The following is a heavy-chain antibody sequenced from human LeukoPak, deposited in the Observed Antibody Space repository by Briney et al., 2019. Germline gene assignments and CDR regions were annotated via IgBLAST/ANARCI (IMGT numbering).Heavy chain of an antibody. J-gene: IGHJ4*02. CDR3: ARSFGSYSSSWYRFGY. CDR2: ISYDGSDK. Sequence: PGGSLRLSCAASGFIFSSYAMHWVRQAPGKGLEWVAVISYDGSDKYYADSVKGRFTISRDNSKNTLYLQMNSLRAEDTAVYYCARSFGSYSSSWYRFGYWGQGTLVTVSS. CDR1: GFIFSSYA. D-gene: IGHD6-13*01. V-gene: IGHV3-30*14.